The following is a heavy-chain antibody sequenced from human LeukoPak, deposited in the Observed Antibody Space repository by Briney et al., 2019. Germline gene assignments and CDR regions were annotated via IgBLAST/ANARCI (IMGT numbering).Heavy chain of an antibody. V-gene: IGHV4-39*07. CDR2: IYYSGST. D-gene: IGHD6-13*01. Sequence: SETLSLTCTVSGGSISSSSYYWGWIRQPPGKGLEWIGSIYYSGSTNYNPSLKSRVTISVDTSKNQFSLKLSSVTAADTAVYYCARDNSRTKDYWGQGTLVTVSS. J-gene: IGHJ4*02. CDR1: GGSISSSSYY. CDR3: ARDNSRTKDY.